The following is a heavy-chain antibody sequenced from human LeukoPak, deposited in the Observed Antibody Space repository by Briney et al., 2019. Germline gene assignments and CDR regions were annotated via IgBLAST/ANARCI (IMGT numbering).Heavy chain of an antibody. CDR3: ARGGVGATTYVWFDP. CDR1: GYTFTNYY. V-gene: IGHV1-46*01. D-gene: IGHD1-26*01. CDR2: INPSGGST. Sequence: ASVKVSCKASGYTFTNYYIHWVRQAPGQGLGCMGIINPSGGSTSYAQKFQGRVTMTRDMSTSTVYMELSSLRSEDTAVYYCARGGVGATTYVWFDPWGQGALVTASS. J-gene: IGHJ5*02.